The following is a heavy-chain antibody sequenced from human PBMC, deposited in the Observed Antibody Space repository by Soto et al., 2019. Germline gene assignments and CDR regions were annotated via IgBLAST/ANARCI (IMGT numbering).Heavy chain of an antibody. Sequence: QVQLQESGPGLVKPSETLSLTCTVSGGSISSYYWSWIRQPPGKGLEWIGYIYYSGSTNYNPSIKSRVTISVDTSKNQFSLKLSAVTAADTAVYYCAREGRETVVNNYYYYYMDVWGKGTTVTVSS. D-gene: IGHD2-2*01. V-gene: IGHV4-59*01. CDR1: GGSISSYY. J-gene: IGHJ6*03. CDR3: AREGRETVVNNYYYYYMDV. CDR2: IYYSGST.